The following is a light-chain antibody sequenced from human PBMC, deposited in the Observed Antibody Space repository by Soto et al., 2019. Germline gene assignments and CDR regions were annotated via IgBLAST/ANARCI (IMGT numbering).Light chain of an antibody. J-gene: IGLJ1*01. V-gene: IGLV1-44*01. CDR1: SSNIGSNT. CDR2: SNN. CDR3: AAWDVSLGGFYL. Sequence: QSVLTQPPSASGTPGQRVTISCSGRSSNIGSNTVNWYQHLPGSAPKLLISSNNHRPSGVPDRFSASKAGASASLAISGLQSEDEGDYYCAAWDVSLGGFYLFGSGTKLTVL.